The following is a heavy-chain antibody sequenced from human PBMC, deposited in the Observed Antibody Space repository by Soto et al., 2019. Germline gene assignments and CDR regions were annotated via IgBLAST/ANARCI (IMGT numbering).Heavy chain of an antibody. V-gene: IGHV4-59*01. CDR3: ARVPYSTYEDKHYYYYGLDV. CDR2: IYCSGST. CDR1: GGSISRYY. D-gene: IGHD4-4*01. J-gene: IGHJ6*02. Sequence: QVQLQESGPGLVKPSETLSLTCTVSGGSISRYYWSWIRQPPGKGLEWIGYIYCSGSTNYNPSLKSRVTISVDTSKNQFSLKLSSVTAADTAVYYCARVPYSTYEDKHYYYYGLDVWGQGTTVPVSS.